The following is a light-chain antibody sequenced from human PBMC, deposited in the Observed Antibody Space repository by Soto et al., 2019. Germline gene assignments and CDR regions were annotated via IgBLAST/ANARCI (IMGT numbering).Light chain of an antibody. CDR3: VLYMGSGISV. V-gene: IGLV8-61*01. Sequence: QAVVTQEPSFSVSPGRTVTLTCGLSSGSVSTSYYPSWYQQTPGQAPRTLIYSTNTRSSGVPDRFSGSILGNKAALTITGAQADDESDYHCVLYMGSGISVFGGGTKLTVL. CDR2: STN. CDR1: SGSVSTSYY. J-gene: IGLJ3*02.